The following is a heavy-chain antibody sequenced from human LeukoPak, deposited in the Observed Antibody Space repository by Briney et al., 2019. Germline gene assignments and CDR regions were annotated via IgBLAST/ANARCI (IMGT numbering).Heavy chain of an antibody. V-gene: IGHV1-69*13. J-gene: IGHJ6*04. CDR2: IIPIFGTA. CDR3: ARDLQRGLDYYYGMDV. Sequence: ASVKVPCKASGGTFSSYAISWVRQAPGQGLEWMGGIIPIFGTANYAQKFQGRVTITADESTSTAYMELSSLRSEDTAVYYCARDLQRGLDYYYGMDVWGKGTTVTVSS. CDR1: GGTFSSYA. D-gene: IGHD6-25*01.